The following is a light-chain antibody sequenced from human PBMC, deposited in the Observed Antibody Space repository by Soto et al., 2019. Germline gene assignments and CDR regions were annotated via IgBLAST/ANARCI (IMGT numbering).Light chain of an antibody. V-gene: IGKV1-5*01. Sequence: DIQMTQSPSTLSASVGDRVTITCRASQSISSWLAWYQQKPGKAPKLLIYDASSLESGVPSRFSGSGSGTEFTLTISSLQPDDCATYYCQQYNSYWTFGQGTKVDIK. CDR3: QQYNSYWT. CDR2: DAS. J-gene: IGKJ1*01. CDR1: QSISSW.